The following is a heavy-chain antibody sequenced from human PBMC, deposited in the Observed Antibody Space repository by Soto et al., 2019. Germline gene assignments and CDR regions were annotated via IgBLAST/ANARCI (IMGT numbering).Heavy chain of an antibody. V-gene: IGHV4-34*01. CDR3: ARGGMTPQYNCAMDV. CDR2: IIHGGSA. J-gene: IGHJ6*02. D-gene: IGHD3-10*01. CDR1: GGSFSGNH. Sequence: QVQLQQWGARLLKTSETLSLTCAVYGGSFSGNHWSWIRQSPGKGPEWIGEIIHGGSANYNPSLKSRLTISVDTSKNHFFLNLTSVTAADTAVYFCARGGMTPQYNCAMDVWGQGTTVTVSS.